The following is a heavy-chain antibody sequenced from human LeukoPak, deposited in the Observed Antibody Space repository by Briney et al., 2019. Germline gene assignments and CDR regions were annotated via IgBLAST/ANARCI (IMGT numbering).Heavy chain of an antibody. CDR3: ARDGTAAGLYFDL. Sequence: GGSLRLSCAVSGCTFTDYGMNWVRQAPGKGLEWVASIRQDGGEEYYVDSVKGRFTISRDNTKNSLYLQMSALRAEDTAVYYCARDGTAAGLYFDLWGQGTLVTVSS. CDR2: IRQDGGEE. V-gene: IGHV3-7*01. D-gene: IGHD6-13*01. J-gene: IGHJ4*01. CDR1: GCTFTDYG.